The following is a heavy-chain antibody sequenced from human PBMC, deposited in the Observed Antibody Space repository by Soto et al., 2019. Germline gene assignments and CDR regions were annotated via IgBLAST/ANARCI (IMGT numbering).Heavy chain of an antibody. CDR2: IDSVSSYI. CDR3: VRDSPKLPPQAHFAH. J-gene: IGHJ4*02. Sequence: EVQVVESGGGLVKAGGSLRLSCVASGFNFRSHRMNWVRQAPGKGLEWLSSIDSVSSYIFYADSLRGRFTISRDNAKTLLSLQMNSLRAEATAVYYCVRDSPKLPPQAHFAHWGQGTLVSVYS. CDR1: GFNFRSHR. D-gene: IGHD1-1*01. V-gene: IGHV3-21*01.